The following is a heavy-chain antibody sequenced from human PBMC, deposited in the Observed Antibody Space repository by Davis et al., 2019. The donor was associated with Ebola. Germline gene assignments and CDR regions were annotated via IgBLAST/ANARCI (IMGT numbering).Heavy chain of an antibody. Sequence: SGPTLVKPTQTLTLTCSFSGFSLTTDEMCVSWIRQPPGKGLEWIGYIYFSGSTDYNPSLKSRVTISIDTSKNQVSLKLNSVTAADTAVYYCARSLYSSGLPSLGYWGQGTLVTVSS. V-gene: IGHV4-61*08. CDR2: IYFSGST. CDR3: ARSLYSSGLPSLGY. D-gene: IGHD6-19*01. CDR1: GFSLTTDEMC. J-gene: IGHJ4*02.